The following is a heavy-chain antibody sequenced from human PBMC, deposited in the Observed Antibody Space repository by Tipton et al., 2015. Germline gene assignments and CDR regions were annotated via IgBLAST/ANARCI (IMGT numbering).Heavy chain of an antibody. D-gene: IGHD4-11*01. CDR2: MNPNSGNT. CDR3: ARGGTNSNFAYPGVYYYYYAMDV. V-gene: IGHV1-8*02. CDR1: GYTFSNYD. J-gene: IGHJ6*02. Sequence: QSGAEVKKPGASVRVSCKASGYTFSNYDFHWVRQATGQGLEWMGWMNPNSGNTDCLQKFQGRLTMTRNTSITTAYMELRGLRSDDTAVYYCARGGTNSNFAYPGVYYYYYAMDVWGQGTTVTVSS.